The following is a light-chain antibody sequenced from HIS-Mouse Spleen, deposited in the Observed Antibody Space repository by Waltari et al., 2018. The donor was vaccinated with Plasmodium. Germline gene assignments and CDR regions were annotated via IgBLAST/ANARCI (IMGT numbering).Light chain of an antibody. Sequence: DIQMPQSPSTLSASVGDSVTITCRASQSISSWLAWYQQKPGKAPKLLIYKASSLESGVPSRFSGSGSGTEFTLTISSLQPDDFATYYCQQYNSYSWTFGQGTKVEIK. CDR1: QSISSW. V-gene: IGKV1-5*03. CDR2: KAS. CDR3: QQYNSYSWT. J-gene: IGKJ1*01.